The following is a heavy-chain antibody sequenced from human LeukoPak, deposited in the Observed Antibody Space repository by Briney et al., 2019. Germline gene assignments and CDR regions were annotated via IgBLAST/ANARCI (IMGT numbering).Heavy chain of an antibody. CDR1: GGTFSSYA. Sequence: WASVKVSCKASGGTFSSYAISWVRQAPGQGLEWMGGIIPIFGTANYAQKFQGRVTITADKSTSTAYMELSSLRSEDTAVYYCARAPLYNWNGDAFDIWGQGTMVTVSS. D-gene: IGHD1-20*01. CDR3: ARAPLYNWNGDAFDI. V-gene: IGHV1-69*06. J-gene: IGHJ3*02. CDR2: IIPIFGTA.